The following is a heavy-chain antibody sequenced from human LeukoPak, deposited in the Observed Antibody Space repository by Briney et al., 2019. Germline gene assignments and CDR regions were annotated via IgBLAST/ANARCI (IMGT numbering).Heavy chain of an antibody. J-gene: IGHJ4*02. CDR2: INPNSGGT. Sequence: ASVKVSSKASGYTFTGYYMHWVRQAPGQGLEWMGWINPNSGGTNYAQKLQGRVAMTTDTSTSTAYMELRSLRSDDTAVYYCARDSHDYGDNFDYWGQGTLVTVSS. CDR1: GYTFTGYY. V-gene: IGHV1-2*02. CDR3: ARDSHDYGDNFDY. D-gene: IGHD4-17*01.